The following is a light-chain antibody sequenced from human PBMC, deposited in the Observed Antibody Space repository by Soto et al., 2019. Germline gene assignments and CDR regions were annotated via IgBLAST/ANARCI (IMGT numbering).Light chain of an antibody. Sequence: DIQMTHSPSTVSASVEDRVSITCRASQSISSWLAWYQQKPGKAPKLLIYDASSLESGVPSRFSGSGSGTEFTLTITSLQPDDFATYYCQQYNSYPWTFGQGTKVDIK. J-gene: IGKJ1*01. CDR2: DAS. CDR1: QSISSW. CDR3: QQYNSYPWT. V-gene: IGKV1-5*01.